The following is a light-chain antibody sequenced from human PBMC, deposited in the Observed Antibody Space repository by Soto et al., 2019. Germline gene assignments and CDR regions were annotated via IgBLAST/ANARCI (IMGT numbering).Light chain of an antibody. Sequence: LAMTPSPAILSLSPGDVASFPCRASPRVCSTGQTVSSNHLAWYQHKPGQAPRLLIYGTSSRATGIPDRFSGSGSGTDFTLTISRLEPEDFAVYYCQHYSSSPCTFGRGTKVDIK. V-gene: IGKV3-20*01. CDR2: GTS. CDR3: QHYSSSPCT. CDR1: PRVCSTGQTVSSNH. J-gene: IGKJ1*01.